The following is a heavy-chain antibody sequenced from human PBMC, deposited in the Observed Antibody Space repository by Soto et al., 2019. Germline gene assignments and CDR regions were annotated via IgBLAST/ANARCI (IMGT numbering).Heavy chain of an antibody. Sequence: PGGSLRLSCAASGFTFSSYAMSWVRQAPGKGLEWVSAISGSGGSTYYADSVKGRFTISRDNSKNTLYLQMSSLRAEDTAVYYCAKVRDSYDQAYYFDYWGQGTLVTVSS. J-gene: IGHJ4*02. D-gene: IGHD5-18*01. CDR1: GFTFSSYA. CDR2: ISGSGGST. V-gene: IGHV3-23*01. CDR3: AKVRDSYDQAYYFDY.